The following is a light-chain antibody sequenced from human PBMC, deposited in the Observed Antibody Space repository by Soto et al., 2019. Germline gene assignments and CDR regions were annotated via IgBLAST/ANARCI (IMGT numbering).Light chain of an antibody. Sequence: MTQSPATLSVSPGERATLSCRASQSITNWLAWYQQKPGKAPKLLIYKASSLQSEVPSRFSGSASGPEFTLTISSLQPDDFATYYCQQYHSYPFTFGPGTKVDIK. J-gene: IGKJ3*01. CDR3: QQYHSYPFT. V-gene: IGKV1-5*03. CDR1: QSITNW. CDR2: KAS.